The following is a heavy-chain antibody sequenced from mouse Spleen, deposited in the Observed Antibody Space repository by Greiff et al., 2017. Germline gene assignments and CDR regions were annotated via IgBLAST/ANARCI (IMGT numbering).Heavy chain of an antibody. V-gene: IGHV2-2*02. CDR1: GFSLTSYG. CDR3: ARNYRGSSYGYFDY. Sequence: QVQLKESGPGLVQPSQSLSITCTVSGFSLTSYGVHWVRQSPGKGLEWLGVIWSGGSTDYNAAFISRLSISKDNSKSQVFFKMNSLQANDTAIYYCARNYRGSSYGYFDYWGQGTTLTVSS. J-gene: IGHJ2*01. D-gene: IGHD1-1*01. CDR2: IWSGGST.